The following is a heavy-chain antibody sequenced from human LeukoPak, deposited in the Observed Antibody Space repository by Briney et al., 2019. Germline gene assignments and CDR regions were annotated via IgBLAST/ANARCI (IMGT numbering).Heavy chain of an antibody. Sequence: XXRQPPGRGLEWIGSIYDSGSTYYNPSLKSRVTISVDTSKNQFSLKLNSVTAADTAVYYCARHYGPWGQGTLVTVSS. J-gene: IGHJ5*02. V-gene: IGHV4-39*01. CDR3: ARHYGP. CDR2: IYDSGST. D-gene: IGHD3-10*01.